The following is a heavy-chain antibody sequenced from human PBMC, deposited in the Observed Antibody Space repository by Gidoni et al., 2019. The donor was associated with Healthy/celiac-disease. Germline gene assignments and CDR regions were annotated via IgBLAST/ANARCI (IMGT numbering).Heavy chain of an antibody. D-gene: IGHD6-25*01. V-gene: IGHV3-33*01. Sequence: QVQLVESGGGVVQPGRSLRLSCAASGFTFSSYGMHWVRQAPGKGLEWVAVIWYDGSNKYYADSVKGRFTISRDNSKNTLYLQMNSLRAEDTAVYYCARLRPIAAGGSFDLWGRGTLVTVSS. J-gene: IGHJ2*01. CDR2: IWYDGSNK. CDR3: ARLRPIAAGGSFDL. CDR1: GFTFSSYG.